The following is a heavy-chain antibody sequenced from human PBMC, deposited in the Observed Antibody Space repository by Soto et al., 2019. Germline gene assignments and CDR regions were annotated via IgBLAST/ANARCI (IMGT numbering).Heavy chain of an antibody. Sequence: QITLKESGPPLVRPAQTLTLTCAFSGFSLTTTRMGVAWIRQPPGKALEWLALIYWDDDKRYSPSLKNRLTVPKDTPTNRVVLTITTISPDDTGPYSCAHAGDSALLSFARWGPGPLVTVS. CDR2: IYWDDDK. CDR3: AHAGDSALLSFAR. D-gene: IGHD3-16*01. CDR1: GFSLTTTRMG. V-gene: IGHV2-5*02. J-gene: IGHJ4*02.